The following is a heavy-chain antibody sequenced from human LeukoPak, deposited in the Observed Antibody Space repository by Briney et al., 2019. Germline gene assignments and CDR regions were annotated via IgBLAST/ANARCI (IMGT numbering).Heavy chain of an antibody. CDR1: GFTFSSYS. CDR2: IRSSSNII. V-gene: IGHV3-48*04. D-gene: IGHD3-10*01. Sequence: GGSLRLSCAASGFTFSSYSMNWVRQAPGKGLEWVSYIRSSSNIIYYADSVKGRFTISRDNTKNSLYLQMNSLRAEDTAVYYCARGLGRGTADYWGQGTLVTVSS. CDR3: ARGLGRGTADY. J-gene: IGHJ4*02.